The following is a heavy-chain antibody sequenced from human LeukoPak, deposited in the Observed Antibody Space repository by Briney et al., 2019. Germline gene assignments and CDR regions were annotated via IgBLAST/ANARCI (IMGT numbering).Heavy chain of an antibody. CDR2: INLSGST. J-gene: IGHJ4*02. CDR1: GGSFSGYY. D-gene: IGHD5-12*01. V-gene: IGHV4-34*01. CDR3: AKSSYSGYEDY. Sequence: NSSETLSLTCAVYGGSFSGYYWSWIRQPPGKGLECIGEINLSGSTNYNPSLKSRVIISVDTSKNQFSLELSSVTAADTAVYYCAKSSYSGYEDYWGQGTLVTVSS.